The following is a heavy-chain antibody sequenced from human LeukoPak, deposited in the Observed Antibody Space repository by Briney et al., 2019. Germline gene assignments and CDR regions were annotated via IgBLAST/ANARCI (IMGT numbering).Heavy chain of an antibody. CDR1: GFTFSSYA. J-gene: IGHJ4*02. D-gene: IGHD1-26*01. V-gene: IGHV3-30*04. CDR2: ISYDGSNK. Sequence: GRSLRLSCAASGFTFSSYAMHWVRQAPGKGLEWVAVISYDGSNKYYADSVKGRFTISRDNSKNTLYLQMNSLRAEDTAVYYGARDPELTGFDYWGQGTLVTVSS. CDR3: ARDPELTGFDY.